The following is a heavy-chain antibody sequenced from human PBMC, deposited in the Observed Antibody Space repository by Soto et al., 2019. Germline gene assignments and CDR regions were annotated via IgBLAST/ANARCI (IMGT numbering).Heavy chain of an antibody. Sequence: ASVKVSCKASGYTFTSYGISWVRQAPGQGLEWMGWISAYNGNTNYAQKLQGRVTTTTDTSTSTAYMELRSLRSDDTAVYYCARVVTEYYYYGMDVWGQGTTVTVSS. D-gene: IGHD5-18*01. J-gene: IGHJ6*02. CDR1: GYTFTSYG. V-gene: IGHV1-18*01. CDR3: ARVVTEYYYYGMDV. CDR2: ISAYNGNT.